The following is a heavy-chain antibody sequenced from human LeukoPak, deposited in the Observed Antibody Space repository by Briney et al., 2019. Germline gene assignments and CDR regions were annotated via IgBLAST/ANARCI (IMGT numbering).Heavy chain of an antibody. CDR3: AKSMGSGYSYGIAY. Sequence: PGGSLRLSCAASGFTFSSYAMSWVRQAPGKGLEWVSAISGSGGSTYYADSVKGRFTISRDNSKNTLYLQMNSLRAEDTAVYYCAKSMGSGYSYGIAYWGQGTLVTVSS. D-gene: IGHD5-18*01. CDR2: ISGSGGST. V-gene: IGHV3-23*01. J-gene: IGHJ4*02. CDR1: GFTFSSYA.